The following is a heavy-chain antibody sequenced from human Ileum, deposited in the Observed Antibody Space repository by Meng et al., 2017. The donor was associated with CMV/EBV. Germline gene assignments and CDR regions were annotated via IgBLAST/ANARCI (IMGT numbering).Heavy chain of an antibody. J-gene: IGHJ6*02. D-gene: IGHD3-16*01. CDR1: GFTFSSYW. CDR3: ARGGRGNYYFYFGMDV. Sequence: GESLKISCAASGFTFSSYWMSWVRQAPGKGLEWVANIKQDGSEKYYADSVKGRFTISRDNAKNSLYLQMNSLRAEDTAVYYCARGGRGNYYFYFGMDVWGQGTTVTVSS. V-gene: IGHV3-7*01. CDR2: IKQDGSEK.